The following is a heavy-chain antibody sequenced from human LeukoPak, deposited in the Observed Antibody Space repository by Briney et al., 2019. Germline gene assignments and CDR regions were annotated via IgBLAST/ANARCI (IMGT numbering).Heavy chain of an antibody. V-gene: IGHV3-7*01. CDR2: IRQDGSEK. CDR3: ARVRGSSYFDY. D-gene: IGHD6-6*01. CDR1: GFTFSSYW. J-gene: IGHJ4*02. Sequence: GGSLRLSCAAPGFTFSSYWMSWVRQAPGKGLEWVANIRQDGSEKYYVDSVKGRFTISRDNAKNSLYLQMNSLRAEDTAVYYCARVRGSSYFDYWGQGTLVTVSS.